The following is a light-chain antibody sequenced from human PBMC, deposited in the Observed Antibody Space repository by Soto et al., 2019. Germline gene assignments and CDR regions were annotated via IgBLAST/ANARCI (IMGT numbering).Light chain of an antibody. CDR1: QGIRSA. J-gene: IGKJ1*01. CDR2: SAS. CDR3: QQTYSTPWT. Sequence: DIQITRSPSTLSASVGDTVTVTCRASQGIRSALGWYQQKPGKAPRLLIYSASNLESGVPPKFSGSGSGTDFTLTITGLQREDFAIYYCQQTYSTPWTFGQGTKVDI. V-gene: IGKV1-39*01.